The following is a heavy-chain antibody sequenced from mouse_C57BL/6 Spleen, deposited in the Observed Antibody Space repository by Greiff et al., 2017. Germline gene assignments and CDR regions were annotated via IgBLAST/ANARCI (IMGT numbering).Heavy chain of an antibody. D-gene: IGHD1-1*01. J-gene: IGHJ1*03. V-gene: IGHV1-18*01. CDR3: ARPYGSSYWYFDV. CDR1: GYTFTDYN. CDR2: INPNNGGT. Sequence: DVQLQESGPELVKPGASVKIPCKASGYTFTDYNMDWVKQSHGKSLEWIGDINPNNGGTIYNQKFKGKATLTVDKSSSTAYMELRSLTSEDTAVYYCARPYGSSYWYFDVWGTGTTVTVSS.